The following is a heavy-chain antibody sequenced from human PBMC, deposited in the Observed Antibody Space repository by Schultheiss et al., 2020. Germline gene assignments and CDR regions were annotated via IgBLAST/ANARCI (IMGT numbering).Heavy chain of an antibody. CDR1: GGPISSGGYS. Sequence: SETLSLTCAVSGGPISSGGYSWSWIRQPPGKGLEWIGYIYHSGSTYYNPSLKSRVTISVDRSKNQFSLKLSSVTAADTAVYYCSRAAAGNVDYYYGMDVWGQGTTVTVSS. CDR3: SRAAAGNVDYYYGMDV. CDR2: IYHSGST. J-gene: IGHJ6*02. D-gene: IGHD6-13*01. V-gene: IGHV4-30-2*01.